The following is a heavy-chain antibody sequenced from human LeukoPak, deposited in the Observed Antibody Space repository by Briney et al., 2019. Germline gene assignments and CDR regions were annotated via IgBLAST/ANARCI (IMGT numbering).Heavy chain of an antibody. Sequence: GGSLRLSCAASGFTFSSYYMHWVRQAPGKGLEWVSGISWNSGSIGYADSVKGRFTISRDNAKNSLYLQMNSLRAEDTALYYCAKGLTGTFLDYWGQGTLVTVSS. CDR1: GFTFSSYY. CDR3: AKGLTGTFLDY. CDR2: ISWNSGSI. D-gene: IGHD1-20*01. J-gene: IGHJ4*02. V-gene: IGHV3-9*01.